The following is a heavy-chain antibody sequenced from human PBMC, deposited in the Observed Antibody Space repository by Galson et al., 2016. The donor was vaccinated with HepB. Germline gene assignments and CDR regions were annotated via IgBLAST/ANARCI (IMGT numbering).Heavy chain of an antibody. V-gene: IGHV3-11*06. CDR2: LSSSNSYI. CDR1: GFTFSDHY. J-gene: IGHJ6*02. Sequence: SLRLSCAASGFTFSDHYINWIRQAPGKGLEWVSCLSSSNSYISYADSVKGRFTISGDNAKNSLYLQMSSLRVEDTAVYYCAREALGTTTSYYYGMDVWGRGTTVTVSS. CDR3: AREALGTTTSYYYGMDV. D-gene: IGHD1-26*01.